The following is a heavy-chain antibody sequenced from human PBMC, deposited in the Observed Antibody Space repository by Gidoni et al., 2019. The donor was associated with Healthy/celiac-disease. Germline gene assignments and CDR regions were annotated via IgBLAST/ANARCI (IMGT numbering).Heavy chain of an antibody. CDR1: GGSFSGYY. V-gene: IGHV4-34*01. CDR3: ARGGGSRGDY. D-gene: IGHD3-16*01. CDR2: INHSGST. Sequence: VQLQQWGAGLLKPSETLSLTCAVYGGSFSGYYWSWIRQPPGKGLEWIGEINHSGSTNYNPSLKSRVTISVDTSKNQFSLKLSSVTAADTAVYYCARGGGSRGDYWGQGTLVTVSS. J-gene: IGHJ4*02.